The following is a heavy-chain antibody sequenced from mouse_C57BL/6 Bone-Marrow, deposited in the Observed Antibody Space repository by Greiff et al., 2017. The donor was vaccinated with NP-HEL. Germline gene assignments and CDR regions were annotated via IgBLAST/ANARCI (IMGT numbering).Heavy chain of an antibody. CDR2: INYDGSST. D-gene: IGHD4-1*01. CDR3: ARAGGWDGAMDY. V-gene: IGHV5-16*01. CDR1: GFTFSDYY. Sequence: EVMLVESEGGLVQPGSSMKLSCTASGFTFSDYYMAWVRQVPEKGLEWVANINYDGSSTYYLDSLKSRFIISSDNAKNILYLQMSSLKSEDTATYYCARAGGWDGAMDYWGQGTSVTVSS. J-gene: IGHJ4*01.